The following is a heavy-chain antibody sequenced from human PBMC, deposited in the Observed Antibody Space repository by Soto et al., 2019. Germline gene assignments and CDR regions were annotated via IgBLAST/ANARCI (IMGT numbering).Heavy chain of an antibody. J-gene: IGHJ6*02. V-gene: IGHV3-33*01. D-gene: IGHD3-16*01. CDR2: IWYDGSDK. CDR1: GFTFSSYG. Sequence: PGGSLRLSCAASGFTFSSYGMHWVRQAPGKGLEWVAVIWYDGSDKYYADSVKGRFTISRDNSKNTLYLQMNSLRAEDTAVYYCAREISYVSGGHLYYGLAVLGQGT. CDR3: AREISYVSGGHLYYGLAV.